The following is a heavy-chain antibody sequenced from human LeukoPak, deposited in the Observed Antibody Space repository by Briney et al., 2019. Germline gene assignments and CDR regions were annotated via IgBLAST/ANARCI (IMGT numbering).Heavy chain of an antibody. V-gene: IGHV3-23*01. CDR3: AKDGYYESSGYSYFDY. CDR1: GFPFSTYA. CDR2: ISGSGGTT. Sequence: PGGSLRLSCAASGFPFSTYAMSWVRQAPGKGLEWVSSISGSGGTTHYADSVKGRFTISRDNSKNTLSLQMNSLRAEDTAVYYCAKDGYYESSGYSYFDYWGQGTLVTVSS. D-gene: IGHD3-22*01. J-gene: IGHJ4*02.